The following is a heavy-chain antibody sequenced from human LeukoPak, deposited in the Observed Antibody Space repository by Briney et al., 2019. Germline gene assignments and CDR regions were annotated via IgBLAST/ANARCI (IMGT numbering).Heavy chain of an antibody. V-gene: IGHV1-46*01. Sequence: ASVKVTCKASGYTFTSYYMPWVRQAPGQGVEWMGIINPSGCSTSYAQKFQGRVTMTRDTSTSTVYMELSSLRSEDTAVYYCAREYYDSSGSDYWGQGTLVTVSS. D-gene: IGHD3-22*01. J-gene: IGHJ4*02. CDR3: AREYYDSSGSDY. CDR1: GYTFTSYY. CDR2: INPSGCST.